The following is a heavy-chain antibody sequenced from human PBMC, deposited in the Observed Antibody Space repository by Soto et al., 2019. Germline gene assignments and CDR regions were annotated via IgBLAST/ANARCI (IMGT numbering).Heavy chain of an antibody. Sequence: QVQLQESGPGLLKPSQTLSLTCNVSNGYINSGGFYWSWIRQHPGKGLEWIGYIFHSGSTLYNPSLTSPVTLSADTSKNQLSINLRSVTVADTAVYYCARGGIAGHWFDPWGQGILVTVSS. V-gene: IGHV4-31*01. CDR2: IFHSGST. J-gene: IGHJ5*02. CDR3: ARGGIAGHWFDP. CDR1: NGYINSGGFY. D-gene: IGHD6-13*01.